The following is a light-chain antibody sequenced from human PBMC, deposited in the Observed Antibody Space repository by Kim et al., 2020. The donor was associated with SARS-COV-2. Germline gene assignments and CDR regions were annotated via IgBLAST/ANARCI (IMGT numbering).Light chain of an antibody. V-gene: IGLV3-9*01. CDR1: NIGSKN. CDR3: QVWDSSTEWV. Sequence: SYELTQPLSVSVARGQTARITCGGNNIGSKNVHWYQQKPGQAPVLVIYKDSNRPSGIPERFSGSNSGNTATLTISRAQAGDEADYYCQVWDSSTEWVFGGGTNLTVL. CDR2: KDS. J-gene: IGLJ3*02.